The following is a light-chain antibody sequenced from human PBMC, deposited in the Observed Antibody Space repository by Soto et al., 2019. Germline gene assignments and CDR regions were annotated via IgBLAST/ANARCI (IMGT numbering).Light chain of an antibody. V-gene: IGKV3-11*01. CDR3: QQRSSWPRT. CDR1: QSVDSH. CDR2: DAS. J-gene: IGKJ1*01. Sequence: EIVLTQSPATLSLSPGKRATLSCRASQSVDSHLLWYLQKPGKAPRLLIYDASNSTNGITATLSGAGSGTDFTLTISSLVPEDFAVYYCQQRSSWPRTLGQRTKVEIK.